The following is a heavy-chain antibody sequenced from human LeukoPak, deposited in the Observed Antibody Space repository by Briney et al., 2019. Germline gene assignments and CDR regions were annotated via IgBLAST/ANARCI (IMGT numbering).Heavy chain of an antibody. J-gene: IGHJ4*02. V-gene: IGHV3-53*01. CDR1: GFTVSSNY. Sequence: PGGSLRLSCAASGFTVSSNYMNWVRQAPGKGLEWVSVIYGGGNIYYADTVKGRFTISRDNPKNTLYLQMNSLRAKDTAVYYCARGAGYNYPYYFDYWGQGTLVTVSS. CDR2: IYGGGNI. D-gene: IGHD5-24*01. CDR3: ARGAGYNYPYYFDY.